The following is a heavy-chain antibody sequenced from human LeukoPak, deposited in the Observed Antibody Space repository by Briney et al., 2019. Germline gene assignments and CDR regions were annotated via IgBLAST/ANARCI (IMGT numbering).Heavy chain of an antibody. CDR2: ISSRSNYI. D-gene: IGHD3-22*01. J-gene: IGHJ4*02. V-gene: IGHV3-21*01. CDR3: ARERINYYDGSGYSSVH. Sequence: PGGSLRLSCAVSGFSFREHNMNWVRQAPGKGLEWVASISSRSNYIYYADSLKGRFTVSRDNPRNSLFLQMTSLRAEDTAVYYCARERINYYDGSGYSSVHWGQGTLVTVSS. CDR1: GFSFREHN.